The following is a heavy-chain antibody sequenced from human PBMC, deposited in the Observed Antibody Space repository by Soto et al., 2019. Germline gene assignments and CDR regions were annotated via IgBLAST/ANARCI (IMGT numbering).Heavy chain of an antibody. CDR3: ARGERAVLRFSYFDY. Sequence: GASVKVSCKASGGTFSSYAISWVRQAPGQGLEWMGGIIPIFGTANYAQKFQGRVTITADESTSTAYMELSSLRSEDTAVYYCARGERAVLRFSYFDYWGQGTLVTVSS. CDR2: IIPIFGTA. V-gene: IGHV1-69*13. J-gene: IGHJ4*02. CDR1: GGTFSSYA. D-gene: IGHD3-3*01.